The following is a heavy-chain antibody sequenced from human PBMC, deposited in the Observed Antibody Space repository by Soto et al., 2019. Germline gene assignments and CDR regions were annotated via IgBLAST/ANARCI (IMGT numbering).Heavy chain of an antibody. CDR1: GYTFTSYD. V-gene: IGHV1-8*01. CDR2: MNPNSGNT. Sequence: ASVKVSCTASGYTFTSYDINWVRRATGQGLEWMGWMNPNSGNTGYAQKFQGRVTMTRNTSISTAYMELSSLRSEDTAVYYCARDDGWPTVYNWFDPWGQGTLVTVSS. CDR3: ARDDGWPTVYNWFDP. J-gene: IGHJ5*02. D-gene: IGHD4-17*01.